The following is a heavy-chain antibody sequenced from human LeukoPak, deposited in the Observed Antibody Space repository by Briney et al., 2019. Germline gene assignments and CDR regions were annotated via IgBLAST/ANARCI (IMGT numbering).Heavy chain of an antibody. CDR2: ISRSGDTT. J-gene: IGHJ4*02. CDR1: GFTFSDHY. V-gene: IGHV3-11*01. Sequence: GGSLRLSCAASGFTFSDHYMSWIRQAPGKGLEWLSYISRSGDTTYYADSVKGRFTVSRVNAKNSLYLQMNSLTVDDTAVYYCARDAGSSWYFFDYWGQGILVTVSS. CDR3: ARDAGSSWYFFDY. D-gene: IGHD6-13*01.